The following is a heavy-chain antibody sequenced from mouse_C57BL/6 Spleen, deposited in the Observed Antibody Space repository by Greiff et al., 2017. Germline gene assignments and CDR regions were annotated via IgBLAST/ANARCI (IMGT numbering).Heavy chain of an antibody. CDR2: FYPGSGST. Sequence: VQLQQPGAELVKPGASVKMSCKASGYTFTSYWITWVKQRTGHGLEWIGDFYPGSGSTNYNEKFKRKATLTVDTSSSTAYMQLSSLTSEESAVYYCSRGGDGSYYFDYWGQGTTLTVSS. CDR1: GYTFTSYW. D-gene: IGHD1-1*01. V-gene: IGHV1-55*01. J-gene: IGHJ2*01. CDR3: SRGGDGSYYFDY.